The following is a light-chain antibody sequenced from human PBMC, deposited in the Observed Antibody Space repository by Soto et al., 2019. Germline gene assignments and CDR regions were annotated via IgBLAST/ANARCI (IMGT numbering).Light chain of an antibody. CDR1: QGISDY. V-gene: IGKV1-27*01. CDR3: QKYNRAPPT. Sequence: DIHMTQSPSSLSASVGDRVTITCRASQGISDYLAWYQQKPGKVPELLIYGASTLQSGVPSRFSGSGSGTDFTLTISSLQPEDVATYYCQKYNRAPPTFGQGTKVDIK. CDR2: GAS. J-gene: IGKJ1*01.